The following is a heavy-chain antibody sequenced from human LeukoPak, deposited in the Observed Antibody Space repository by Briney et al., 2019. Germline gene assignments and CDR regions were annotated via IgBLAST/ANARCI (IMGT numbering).Heavy chain of an antibody. D-gene: IGHD3-10*01. V-gene: IGHV4-59*01. CDR2: IYYSGRY. CDR1: GGSISSSY. CDR3: ARVISSGARDGFDI. Sequence: SETLSLTCTVSGGSISSSYWSWIRQPPGKGLEWIAYIYYSGRYSYTPSLKSRVSISMDTSKRQFSLKLTSVIAADTAVYYCARVISSGARDGFDIWGQGTMVTVSS. J-gene: IGHJ3*02.